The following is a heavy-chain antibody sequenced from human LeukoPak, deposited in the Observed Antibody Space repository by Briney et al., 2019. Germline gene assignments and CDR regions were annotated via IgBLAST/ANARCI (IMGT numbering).Heavy chain of an antibody. Sequence: SQTLSLTCAVSGGSISSGGYSWSWIRQPPGKGLEWIGYIYHSGSTYYNPSLKSRVTISADGSKNQFSLMLNSVTAADTAVYYCAVASGSYYNAWGQGTLVTVSS. D-gene: IGHD3-10*01. J-gene: IGHJ5*02. CDR1: GGSISSGGYS. V-gene: IGHV4-30-2*01. CDR2: IYHSGST. CDR3: AVASGSYYNA.